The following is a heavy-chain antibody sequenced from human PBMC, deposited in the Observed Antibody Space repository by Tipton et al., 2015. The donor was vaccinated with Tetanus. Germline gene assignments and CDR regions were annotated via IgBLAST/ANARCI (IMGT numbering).Heavy chain of an antibody. D-gene: IGHD2-21*01. V-gene: IGHV3-23*03. CDR1: GFTFSNYA. Sequence: SLRLSCAASGFTFSNYAMSWVRQTPGKGLEWLSVIYSGSSTTYYADSVKGRFTTSRDNSKNTLCLQMNSLRAEDTAVYYCARGTSRIVYYFDYWGQGTLVTVSS. CDR3: ARGTSRIVYYFDY. CDR2: IYSGSSTT. J-gene: IGHJ4*02.